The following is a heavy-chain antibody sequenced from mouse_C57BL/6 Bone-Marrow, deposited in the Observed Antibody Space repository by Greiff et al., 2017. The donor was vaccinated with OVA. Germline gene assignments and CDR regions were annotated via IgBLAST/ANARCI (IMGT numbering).Heavy chain of an antibody. V-gene: IGHV5-17*01. J-gene: IGHJ4*01. CDR3: ARREGLRGYAMDY. CDR1: GFTFSDYG. D-gene: IGHD2-4*01. Sequence: EVQRVVESGGGLVKPGGSLTLSCAASGFTFSDYGMHWVRQAPEKGLEWVAYISSGSSTIYYADTVKGRFTISRDNAKNTLFLQMTSLRSEDTAMYYCARREGLRGYAMDYWGQGTSVTVSS. CDR2: ISSGSSTI.